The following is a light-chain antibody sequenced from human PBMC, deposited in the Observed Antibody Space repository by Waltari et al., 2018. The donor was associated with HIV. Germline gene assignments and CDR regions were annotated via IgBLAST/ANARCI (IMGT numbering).Light chain of an antibody. CDR1: SSDVGAYNT. CDR2: HVT. Sequence: QSALTQPRSVSGSPGQSVTISCTGTSSDVGAYNTVSWYQQRPDKAPRLIISHVTERPSAVPDRFSGSKSGNTASLTISGLQAEDEADYHCCSYTASDTWVFGGGTQLTVL. J-gene: IGLJ3*02. CDR3: CSYTASDTWV. V-gene: IGLV2-11*01.